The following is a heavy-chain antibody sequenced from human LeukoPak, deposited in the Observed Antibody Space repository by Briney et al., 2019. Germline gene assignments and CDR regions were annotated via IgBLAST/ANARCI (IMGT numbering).Heavy chain of an antibody. CDR1: GGSFSGYY. V-gene: IGHV4-34*01. J-gene: IGHJ5*02. Sequence: KPSETLSLTCAVDGGSFSGYYWSWIRQPPGKGLEWVGEINHSVSTNYNTSLKSRVTISVDTSKHQCALKLSSVTAADTAVYYCARGVVRIQLWLRGLWFDPWGQGTLVTVSS. CDR3: ARGVVRIQLWLRGLWFDP. D-gene: IGHD5-18*01. CDR2: INHSVST.